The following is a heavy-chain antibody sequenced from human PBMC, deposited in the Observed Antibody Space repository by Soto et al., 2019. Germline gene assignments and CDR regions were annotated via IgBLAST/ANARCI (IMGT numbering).Heavy chain of an antibody. J-gene: IGHJ5*02. D-gene: IGHD3-10*01. CDR2: ISGSGGRI. V-gene: IGHV3-23*01. CDR1: GFTFSSYA. CDR3: AKELYGSGSLNWFDP. Sequence: GGSLRLSCAASGFTFSSYAMTWVRQAPGKGLEWVSGISGSGGRIYYADSVKGRFTISRDNSKNTLYLQMNSLRAEDTAVYYCAKELYGSGSLNWFDPWGQGTLVTVSS.